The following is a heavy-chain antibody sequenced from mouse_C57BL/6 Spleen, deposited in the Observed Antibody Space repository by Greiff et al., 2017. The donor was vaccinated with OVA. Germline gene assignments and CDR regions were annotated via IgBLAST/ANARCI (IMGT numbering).Heavy chain of an antibody. CDR3: ASLDYDRYFDY. V-gene: IGHV1-59*01. CDR1: GYTFTSYW. D-gene: IGHD2-4*01. Sequence: QVQLQQPGAELVRPGTSVKLSCKASGYTFTSYWMHWVKQRPGQGLEWIGVIDPSDSYTNYNQKFKGKATLTVDTSSSTAYMQLSSLTSEDSAVYYCASLDYDRYFDYWGQGTTLTVSS. CDR2: IDPSDSYT. J-gene: IGHJ2*01.